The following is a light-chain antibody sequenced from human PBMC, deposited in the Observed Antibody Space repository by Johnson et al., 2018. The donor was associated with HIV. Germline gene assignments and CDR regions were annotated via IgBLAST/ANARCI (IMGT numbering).Light chain of an antibody. CDR1: SSNIGNNY. J-gene: IGLJ1*01. Sequence: QSVLTQPPSMSAAPGQKVTISCSASSSNIGNNYVSWYQQLPGTAPKLLIYENNKRPSGIPDRFSGSKSGTSATLGITGLQTGDEADYYCGTWDSSLSAYYVFGTGTKVTVL. V-gene: IGLV1-51*02. CDR2: ENN. CDR3: GTWDSSLSAYYV.